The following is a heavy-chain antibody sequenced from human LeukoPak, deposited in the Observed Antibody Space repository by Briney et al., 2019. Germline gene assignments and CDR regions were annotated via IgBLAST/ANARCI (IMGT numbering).Heavy chain of an antibody. CDR1: GFRFSDHW. D-gene: IGHD3-22*01. CDR3: ARDPYDRGGYGAFDL. V-gene: IGHV3-7*01. J-gene: IGHJ3*01. Sequence: QPGGSLRLSCEASGFRFSDHWMSWVRQVPGKGLEWVGNINRDGSDRYHVDSVKGRFTISRDNAQNSLYLLMNSLGVDDTALYYCARDPYDRGGYGAFDLRGQGTKVTVSS. CDR2: INRDGSDR.